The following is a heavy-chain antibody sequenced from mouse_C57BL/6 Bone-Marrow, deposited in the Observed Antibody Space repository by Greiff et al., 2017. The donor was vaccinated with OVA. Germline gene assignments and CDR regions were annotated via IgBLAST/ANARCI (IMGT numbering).Heavy chain of an antibody. Sequence: VQRVESGAELARPGASVKLSCKASGYTFTSYGISWVKQRTGQGLEWIGEIYPRSGNTYYNEKFKGKATLTADKSSSTAYMELRSLTSEDSAVYFCARSNYALFAYWGQGTLVTVSA. CDR3: ARSNYALFAY. D-gene: IGHD2-4*01. CDR1: GYTFTSYG. CDR2: IYPRSGNT. V-gene: IGHV1-81*01. J-gene: IGHJ3*01.